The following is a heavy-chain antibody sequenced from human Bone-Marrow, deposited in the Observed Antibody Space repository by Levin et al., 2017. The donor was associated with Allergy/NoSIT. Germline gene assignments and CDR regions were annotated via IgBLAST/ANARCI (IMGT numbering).Heavy chain of an antibody. CDR2: MSATAGST. D-gene: IGHD3-22*01. J-gene: IGHJ1*01. Sequence: PGGSLRLSCVGSGFNFDKYAMSWVRQAPGKGLEWVSAMSATAGSTYYAASVKGRYTISRDNSKNTLYLQMNSLRVEDTAVYYCARIDSSGWYPNTEYFQHWGQGTLVTVSS. CDR3: ARIDSSGWYPNTEYFQH. CDR1: GFNFDKYA. V-gene: IGHV3-23*01.